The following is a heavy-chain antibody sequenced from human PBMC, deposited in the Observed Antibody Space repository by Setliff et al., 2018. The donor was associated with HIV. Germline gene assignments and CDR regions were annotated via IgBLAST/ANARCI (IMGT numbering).Heavy chain of an antibody. Sequence: LSLTCTVSGDSVSSRSYYWSWIRQPPGKGLEWIGYIYYSGSTNYNPSLKSRVTISVDTSKNHFSLKLRSVTAADTAVYYCARGPSGRAPAPARAPHYYGLDLWGPGTTVTVSS. CDR1: GDSVSSRSYY. V-gene: IGHV4-61*03. CDR3: ARGPSGRAPAPARAPHYYGLDL. D-gene: IGHD2-2*01. J-gene: IGHJ6*01. CDR2: IYYSGST.